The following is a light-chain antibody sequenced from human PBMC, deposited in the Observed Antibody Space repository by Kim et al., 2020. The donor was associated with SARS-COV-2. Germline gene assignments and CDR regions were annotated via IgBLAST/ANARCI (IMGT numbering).Light chain of an antibody. CDR1: QSVLYSSNNKNY. J-gene: IGKJ2*01. Sequence: RATINCKSSQSVLYSSNNKNYLAWYQQKPGQPPKLLIYWASTRESGVPDRFSGNGSGTDFTLTISSLQAEDVAVYYCQQYYTTPYTFGQGTKLEIK. CDR3: QQYYTTPYT. V-gene: IGKV4-1*01. CDR2: WAS.